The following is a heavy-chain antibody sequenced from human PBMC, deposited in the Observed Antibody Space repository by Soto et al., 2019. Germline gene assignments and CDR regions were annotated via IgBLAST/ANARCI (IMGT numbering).Heavy chain of an antibody. CDR3: ARDAPRSGGSCYSGYYYYMDV. Sequence: GASVKVSCKASGYTFTSYGISWVRQAPGQGLEWMGWISAYNGNTNYAQKLQGRVTMTTDTSTSTAYMELRSLRSDDTAVYYCARDAPRSGGSCYSGYYYYMDVWGKGTTVTVSS. V-gene: IGHV1-18*01. CDR2: ISAYNGNT. D-gene: IGHD2-15*01. J-gene: IGHJ6*03. CDR1: GYTFTSYG.